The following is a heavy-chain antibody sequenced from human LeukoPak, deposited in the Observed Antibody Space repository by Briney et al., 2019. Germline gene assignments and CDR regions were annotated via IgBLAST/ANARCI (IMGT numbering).Heavy chain of an antibody. V-gene: IGHV4-38-2*02. CDR1: GYSISSGYY. D-gene: IGHD6-13*01. Sequence: KPSETLSLTCAVSGYSISSGYYWGWIRQPPGRGLEWIGSIYHSGSTYYNPSLKSRVTISVDTSKNQFSLKLSSVTAADTAVYYCARDGISAGLDYWGQGTLVTVSS. CDR2: IYHSGST. CDR3: ARDGISAGLDY. J-gene: IGHJ4*02.